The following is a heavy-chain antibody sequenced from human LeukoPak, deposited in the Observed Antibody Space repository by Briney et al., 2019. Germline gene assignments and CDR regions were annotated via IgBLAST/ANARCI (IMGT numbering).Heavy chain of an antibody. D-gene: IGHD3-16*02. CDR1: GFTFSSYA. CDR2: ISGSGGST. CDR3: AREGGTIEIGEFDY. J-gene: IGHJ4*02. V-gene: IGHV3-23*01. Sequence: GSLRLSCAASGFTFSSYAMRWVRQAPGKGLEWVSAISGSGGSTYYADSVKGRFTISRDNSKNTVYLQMNSLTGEDTAIYYCAREGGTIEIGEFDYWGQGTLVTVSS.